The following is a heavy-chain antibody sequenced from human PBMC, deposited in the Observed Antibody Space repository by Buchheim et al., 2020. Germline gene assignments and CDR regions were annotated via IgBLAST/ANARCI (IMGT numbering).Heavy chain of an antibody. CDR3: ARSGILTGSGMDV. D-gene: IGHD3-9*01. J-gene: IGHJ6*02. V-gene: IGHV3-30*03. CDR1: GFTFSSYG. CDR2: ISYDGSNK. Sequence: QVQLVESGGGVVQPGRSLRLSCAASGFTFSSYGMHWVRQAPGKGLEWVAVISYDGSNKYYADSVKGRFTISRDNSKNTLYLQMNSLRAEDTAVYYCARSGILTGSGMDVWGQGTT.